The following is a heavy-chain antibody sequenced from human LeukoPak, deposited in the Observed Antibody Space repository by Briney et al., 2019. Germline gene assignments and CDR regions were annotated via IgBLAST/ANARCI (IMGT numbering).Heavy chain of an antibody. J-gene: IGHJ3*02. Sequence: TGGSLRLSCAASGFTFSDYYMTWIRQTPGKGLERISHISSSGSTVYYADSVKGRFTISRDNSTNTLYLQMNSLRAEDTAVYYCAKDSGSTWFHDAFDIWGQGTMVTVSS. D-gene: IGHD6-13*01. CDR2: ISSSGSTV. CDR1: GFTFSDYY. CDR3: AKDSGSTWFHDAFDI. V-gene: IGHV3-11*04.